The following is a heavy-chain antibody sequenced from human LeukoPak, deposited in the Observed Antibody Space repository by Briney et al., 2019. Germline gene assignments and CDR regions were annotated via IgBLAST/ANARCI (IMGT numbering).Heavy chain of an antibody. J-gene: IGHJ4*02. D-gene: IGHD3-22*01. CDR3: AKRGVVIRVILVGFHKEAYYFDS. CDR2: ISDSGGRT. V-gene: IGHV3-23*01. Sequence: GGSLRLSCAVSGITLSNYVMSWVRQAPGKGLEWVAGISDSGGRTNYADSVKGRFTISRDNPKNTLYLQMNSLRAEDTAVYFCAKRGVVIRVILVGFHKEAYYFDSWGQGALATVSS. CDR1: GITLSNYV.